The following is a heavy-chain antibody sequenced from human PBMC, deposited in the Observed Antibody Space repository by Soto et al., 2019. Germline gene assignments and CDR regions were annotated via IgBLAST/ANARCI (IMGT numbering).Heavy chain of an antibody. V-gene: IGHV1-8*01. CDR3: ARGLGNTYYYDSSGYYYLNWFDP. J-gene: IGHJ5*02. CDR2: MNPNSGNT. D-gene: IGHD3-22*01. Sequence: ASVKVSCKASGYTFTSYDINWVRQATGQGLEWMGWMNPNSGNTGYAQKFQGRVTMTRNTSINTAYMELSSLRSEDTAVYYCARGLGNTYYYDSSGYYYLNWFDPWGQGTLVTVSS. CDR1: GYTFTSYD.